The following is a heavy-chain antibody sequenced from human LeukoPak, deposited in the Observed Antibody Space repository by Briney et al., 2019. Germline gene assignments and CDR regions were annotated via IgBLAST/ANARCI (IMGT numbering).Heavy chain of an antibody. J-gene: IGHJ4*02. CDR2: IWYDGSNK. CDR1: GFTFSSYG. V-gene: IGHV3-33*01. CDR3: ARWEQQLVLPFDY. Sequence: GGSLRLSCAASGFTFSSYGMHWVRQAPGKGLEWVAVIWYDGSNKYYADSVKGRFTISRDNSKNTLYLQMNSLRSEDTAVYYGARWEQQLVLPFDYWGQGTLVTVSS. D-gene: IGHD6-13*01.